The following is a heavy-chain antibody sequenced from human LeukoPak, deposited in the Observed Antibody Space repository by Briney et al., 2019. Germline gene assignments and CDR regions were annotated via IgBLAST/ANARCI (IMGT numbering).Heavy chain of an antibody. Sequence: SGGSLRLSCAASGFTFSSYAMSWVRQAPGKELEWVSAISGSGGSTYYADSVKGRFTISRDNSKNTLYLQMNSLRAEDTAVYYCAKFKGEPYYFDYWGQGTLVTVSS. V-gene: IGHV3-23*01. CDR2: ISGSGGST. D-gene: IGHD1-14*01. CDR1: GFTFSSYA. CDR3: AKFKGEPYYFDY. J-gene: IGHJ4*02.